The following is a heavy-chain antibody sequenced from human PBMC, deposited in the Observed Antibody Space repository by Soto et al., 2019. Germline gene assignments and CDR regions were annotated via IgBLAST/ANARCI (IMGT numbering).Heavy chain of an antibody. V-gene: IGHV1-69*12. CDR3: ARAYGGNPHYYWYFDY. Sequence: QVQLVQSGAEVKKPGSSVKVSCKASGGTFSSYAISWVRQAPGQGLEWMGGIIPIFGTANYAQKFQGRVTITADESTSTDYMELSSLRSEDTAVYYCARAYGGNPHYYWYFDYWGQGTLVTVSS. D-gene: IGHD4-17*01. CDR1: GGTFSSYA. CDR2: IIPIFGTA. J-gene: IGHJ4*02.